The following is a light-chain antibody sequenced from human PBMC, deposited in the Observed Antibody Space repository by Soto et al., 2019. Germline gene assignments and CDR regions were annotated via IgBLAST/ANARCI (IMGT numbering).Light chain of an antibody. CDR1: LNVNSY. CDR3: QQRQYWPPIT. CDR2: DAS. Sequence: VLTQSPATLSLSPGERATLSCRASLNVNSYLAWYQQKPGQAPRLLIYDASNRVAGIPARFSGSGSGTDFTLTIISLEPEDFAIYYCQQRQYWPPITFGQGTRLEIK. J-gene: IGKJ5*01. V-gene: IGKV3-11*01.